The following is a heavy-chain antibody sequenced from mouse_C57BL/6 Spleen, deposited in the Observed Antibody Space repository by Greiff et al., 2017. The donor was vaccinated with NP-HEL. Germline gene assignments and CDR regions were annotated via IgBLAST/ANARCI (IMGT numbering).Heavy chain of an antibody. CDR1: GYTFTSYW. CDR3: ARNLALGRGFAY. Sequence: VQLQQPGAELVRPGSSVKLSCKASGYTFTSYWMHWVKQRPIQGLEWIGNIDPSDSETHYNQKFKDKATLTVDKSSSTAYMQLSSLTSEDSAVYYCARNLALGRGFAYWGQGTLVTVSA. CDR2: IDPSDSET. V-gene: IGHV1-52*01. J-gene: IGHJ3*01. D-gene: IGHD4-1*01.